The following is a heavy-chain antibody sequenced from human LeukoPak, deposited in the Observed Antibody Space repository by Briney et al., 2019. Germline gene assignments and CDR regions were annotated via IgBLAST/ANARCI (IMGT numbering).Heavy chain of an antibody. CDR1: GDSINSLDL. J-gene: IGHJ4*02. Sequence: SGTLSLTCTVSGDSINSLDLWSWVRQPPGKGLEWIGEMYLSGTTHSNPSVKSRVTISVDKSKNQFFLNLSSVTAADTAVYYCAGLVGRYSSGLYYYYFDYWGQGTLVTVSS. CDR3: AGLVGRYSSGLYYYYFDY. CDR2: MYLSGTT. V-gene: IGHV4-4*02. D-gene: IGHD3-22*01.